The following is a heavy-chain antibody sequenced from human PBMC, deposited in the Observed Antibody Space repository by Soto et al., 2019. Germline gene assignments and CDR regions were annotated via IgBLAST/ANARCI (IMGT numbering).Heavy chain of an antibody. V-gene: IGHV4-39*01. CDR2: IYYSGST. J-gene: IGHJ5*02. Sequence: SETLSLTCTVSGGSISSSSYYWGWIRQPPGKGLEWIGSIYYSGSTYYNPSLKSRVTISVDTSKNQFSLKLSSVTAADTAVYYCARLPAYYCSSTSYIQPLAATKMVWFDPWGQGTLVTVSS. D-gene: IGHD2-2*01. CDR3: ARLPAYYCSSTSYIQPLAATKMVWFDP. CDR1: GGSISSSSYY.